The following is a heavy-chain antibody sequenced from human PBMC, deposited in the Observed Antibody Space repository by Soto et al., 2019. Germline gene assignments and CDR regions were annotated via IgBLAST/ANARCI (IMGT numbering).Heavy chain of an antibody. D-gene: IGHD3-10*01. J-gene: IGHJ5*02. Sequence: QVQLQESGPGLVKPSQTLSLTCSVSGGSISSGGYYWSWIRQHPGKGLEWIWYIYYSGSTYYNPSLKSRVTISVDTSKNQFSLKLSSVTAADTAVYYCARSLNSGGLVDWFDPWGQGTLVTVSS. V-gene: IGHV4-31*03. CDR1: GGSISSGGYY. CDR3: ARSLNSGGLVDWFDP. CDR2: IYYSGST.